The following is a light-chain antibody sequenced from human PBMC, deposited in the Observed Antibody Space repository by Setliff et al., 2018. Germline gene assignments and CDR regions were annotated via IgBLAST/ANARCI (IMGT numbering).Light chain of an antibody. V-gene: IGLV1-44*01. CDR2: RNN. J-gene: IGLJ1*01. Sequence: QSVLTQPPSASGTPGQRVTISCSGSSSNIGSNTVNWYQQLPGTAPKLLIYRNNQRPSGVPDRFSGSKSGTSASLAISGLQSEDEADYYCSSYTSSSTQVFGTGTKVTVL. CDR3: SSYTSSSTQV. CDR1: SSNIGSNT.